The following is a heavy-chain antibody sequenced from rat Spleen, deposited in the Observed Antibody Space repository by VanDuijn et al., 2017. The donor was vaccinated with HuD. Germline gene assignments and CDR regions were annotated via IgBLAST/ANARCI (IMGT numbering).Heavy chain of an antibody. CDR3: ARGGFFRY. J-gene: IGHJ2*01. Sequence: EVQLVESGGALVQPGRSMNLSCAASGFTFSDYYMAWVRQAPTKGLEWVAYITSSGGTTHYRDSVKGRFTISRDNARSTLYLQMDSLRSEDTATYYCARGGFFRYWGQGVMVTVSS. CDR1: GFTFSDYY. CDR2: ITSSGGTT. V-gene: IGHV5-25*01. D-gene: IGHD1-6*01.